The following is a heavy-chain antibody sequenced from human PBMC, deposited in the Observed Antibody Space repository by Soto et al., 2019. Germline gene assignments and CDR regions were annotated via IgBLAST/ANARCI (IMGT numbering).Heavy chain of an antibody. CDR2: ISGSGLTI. V-gene: IGHV3-48*04. Sequence: GGSLRLSCAASGFTFSSYWMHWVRQAPGKGLEWVSYISGSGLTIYYADSVKGRFTISRDNAKNSLYLQMNSLGVEDTAVYYCARGPYRNTYNWFDSWGQGTLVTVSS. CDR1: GFTFSSYW. J-gene: IGHJ5*02. CDR3: ARGPYRNTYNWFDS. D-gene: IGHD5-12*01.